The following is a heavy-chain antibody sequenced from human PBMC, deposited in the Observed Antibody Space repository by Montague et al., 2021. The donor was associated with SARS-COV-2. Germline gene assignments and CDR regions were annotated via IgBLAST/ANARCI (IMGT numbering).Heavy chain of an antibody. CDR1: GVSVTDYY. CDR2: VFYNKGT. Sequence: SETLSLTCTVSGVSVTDYYWSWIRQPPGKGLEWVGDVFYNKGTNFNPSLKSRVAISVDTSKNQFSLRPTSVTAADTAVYYCVRHPHYDGLNGPPDFWDQGTLVTVSS. V-gene: IGHV4-59*08. CDR3: VRHPHYDGLNGPPDF. D-gene: IGHD3-9*01. J-gene: IGHJ4*02.